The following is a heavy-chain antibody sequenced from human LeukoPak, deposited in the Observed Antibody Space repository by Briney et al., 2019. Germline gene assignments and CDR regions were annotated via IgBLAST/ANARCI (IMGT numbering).Heavy chain of an antibody. Sequence: SETLSLTCTVSGGSITNSWWSWIRHSARRGMQWIGRIQATGTTNYNPSLKSRVSMSLDMSTKQFSLTLSAVSVADTATYYCARIFYRDVWGQGALVTVSP. J-gene: IGHJ3*01. CDR1: GGSITNSW. CDR2: IQATGTT. D-gene: IGHD1-26*01. V-gene: IGHV4-4*07. CDR3: ARIFYRDV.